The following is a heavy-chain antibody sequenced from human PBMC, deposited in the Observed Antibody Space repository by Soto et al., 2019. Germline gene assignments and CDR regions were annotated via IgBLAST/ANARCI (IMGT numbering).Heavy chain of an antibody. D-gene: IGHD6-19*01. J-gene: IGHJ6*02. CDR1: GFTFSSYA. CDR2: ISGSGGST. CDR3: ATTQWLSVYYYYGMDV. V-gene: IGHV3-23*01. Sequence: GESLKISCAASGFTFSSYAMSWVRQAPGKGLEWVSAISGSGGSTYYADSVKGRFTISRDNSKNTLYLQMNSLRAEDTAVYYCATTQWLSVYYYYGMDVWGQGTTVTVSS.